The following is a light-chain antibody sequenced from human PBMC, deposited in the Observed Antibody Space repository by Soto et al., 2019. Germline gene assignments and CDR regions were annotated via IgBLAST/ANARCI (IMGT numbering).Light chain of an antibody. J-gene: IGKJ5*01. CDR2: DAS. V-gene: IGKV3-11*01. Sequence: EIVLTQSPATLSLSPGVRATLSCRTSQSVSSYFAWYQQKPGRAPRLLIYDASNRATGIPARFIGSGSGTDFTLTISSLEPEDFAVYYCQQRSNWPITFGQGTRLEIK. CDR3: QQRSNWPIT. CDR1: QSVSSY.